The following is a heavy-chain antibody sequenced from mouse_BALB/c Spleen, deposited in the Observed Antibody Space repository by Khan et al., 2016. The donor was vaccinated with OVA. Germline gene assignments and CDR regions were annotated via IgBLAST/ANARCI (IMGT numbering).Heavy chain of an antibody. D-gene: IGHD3-1*01. V-gene: IGHV3-6*02. J-gene: IGHJ3*01. CDR2: IRYDGDS. Sequence: EVQLQESGPGLVKSSQSLSLTCSVTGYSITSGYFWNWIRQFPGNNLEWMGYIRYDGDSNYNPSLKNRISITRDTSKNQFFLNLNSVTPEDTATYYCARGGSSGPAWFTYWGQGTLVTVSA. CDR1: GYSITSGYF. CDR3: ARGGSSGPAWFTY.